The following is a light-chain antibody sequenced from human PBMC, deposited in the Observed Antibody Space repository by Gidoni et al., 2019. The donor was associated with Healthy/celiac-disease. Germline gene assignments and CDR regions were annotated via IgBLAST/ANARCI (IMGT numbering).Light chain of an antibody. CDR2: AAS. J-gene: IGKJ2*01. Sequence: DIKMTQSPSSLSASVGDRVTITCRASQSISSYLNWYQQKPGKAPKLLIYAASSLQSGVPSRFSGSGSGPDFTLTISSLLPEDFATYYCQQSYSTPPFGQGTKLEIK. V-gene: IGKV1-39*01. CDR3: QQSYSTPP. CDR1: QSISSY.